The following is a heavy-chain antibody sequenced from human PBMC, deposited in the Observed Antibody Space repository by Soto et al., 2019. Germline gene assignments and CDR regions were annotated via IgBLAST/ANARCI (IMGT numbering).Heavy chain of an antibody. V-gene: IGHV1-2*02. D-gene: IGHD6-13*01. J-gene: IGHJ4*02. CDR1: GYTFTGYY. CDR2: INPYSGDT. CDR3: ARASISRVAAAGSDY. Sequence: ASVKVSCKASGYTFTGYYIHWVRQAPGQGPEWMGWINPYSGDTKSAQQFQGRVTMTRDTSITTAYMELSRLRSDDTAVYHCARASISRVAAAGSDYWGQGTLVTVSS.